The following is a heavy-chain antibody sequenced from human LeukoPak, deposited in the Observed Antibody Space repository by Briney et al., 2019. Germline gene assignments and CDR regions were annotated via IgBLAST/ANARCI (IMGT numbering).Heavy chain of an antibody. CDR2: FYSGDTT. CDR3: ARGVLRYFDWLLEGDY. D-gene: IGHD3-9*01. CDR1: GFTVSSTY. J-gene: IGHJ4*02. Sequence: PGGSLRLSCAASGFTVSSTYMSWVRQAPGKGLEWVSVFYSGDTTYYANSVKGRFTISRDNSKNMLYLQMNSLRAEDTAVYYCARGVLRYFDWLLEGDYWGQGTLVTVSS. V-gene: IGHV3-66*01.